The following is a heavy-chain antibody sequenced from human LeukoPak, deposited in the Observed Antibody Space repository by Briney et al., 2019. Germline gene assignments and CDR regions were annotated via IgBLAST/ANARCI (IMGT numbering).Heavy chain of an antibody. Sequence: GASVKVSCKASGGTFSSYAISWGRQAPGQGLEWMGGIIPIFGTANYAQKFQGRVKITTDESTGTAYMELSSLRSEDTAVYYCASDGRHYYDSSGAHMDVWGKGTTVTVSS. D-gene: IGHD3-22*01. V-gene: IGHV1-69*05. CDR2: IIPIFGTA. CDR1: GGTFSSYA. J-gene: IGHJ6*03. CDR3: ASDGRHYYDSSGAHMDV.